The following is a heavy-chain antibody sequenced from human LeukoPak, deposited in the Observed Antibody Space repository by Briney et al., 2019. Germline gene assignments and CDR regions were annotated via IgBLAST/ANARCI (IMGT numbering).Heavy chain of an antibody. V-gene: IGHV3-23*01. CDR3: AKDQVWIVVGSFDY. J-gene: IGHJ4*02. Sequence: GGSLRLSCAASGFTFSSYSMSWVRQAPGKGLEWVSGISGSGGSTYYADSVKGRFTISRDNSKNTLYLQMTSLRAEDTAVYYCAKDQVWIVVGSFDYWGQGTLVTVSS. CDR1: GFTFSSYS. D-gene: IGHD3-22*01. CDR2: ISGSGGST.